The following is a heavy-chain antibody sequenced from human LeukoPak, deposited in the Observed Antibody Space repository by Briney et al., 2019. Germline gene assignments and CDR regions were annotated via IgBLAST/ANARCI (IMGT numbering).Heavy chain of an antibody. CDR3: AKASFTETYYLDS. CDR2: FSGASST. D-gene: IGHD4-11*01. CDR1: GFTLRNYA. Sequence: PGGSLRLSCAASGFTLRNYAMSWVRQAPGKGLEWVSTFSGASSTFYAASVKGRFTISRDTPKNTLYLQMNSLRAEDTAVYYCAKASFTETYYLDSWGQGTLVTVSS. J-gene: IGHJ4*02. V-gene: IGHV3-23*01.